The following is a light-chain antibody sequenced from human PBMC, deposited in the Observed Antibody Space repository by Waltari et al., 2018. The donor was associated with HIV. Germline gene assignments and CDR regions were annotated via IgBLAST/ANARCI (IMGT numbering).Light chain of an antibody. CDR3: CSYAGSSTYV. J-gene: IGLJ1*01. CDR1: SSAVGGYNY. CDR2: AVS. Sequence: QSALTQPASVSGSPGQSITISCTGTSSAVGGYNYVSWYQQHPGKAPKLMIYAVSKRPSGVSTRFSGSKYGNTASLTISGLQAEDEADYYCCSYAGSSTYVFGTGTKVTVL. V-gene: IGLV2-23*02.